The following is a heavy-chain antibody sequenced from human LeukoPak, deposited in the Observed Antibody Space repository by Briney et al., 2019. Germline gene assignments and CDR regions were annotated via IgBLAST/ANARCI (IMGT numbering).Heavy chain of an antibody. D-gene: IGHD6-13*01. Sequence: GGSLRLSCVVSGFTFTNAWMTWVRQAPGKGLEWVGRIKSKTDGGTADYAPPVKGRFSISRDNSKNTLYLQMNSLRAEDTAVYYCARDNSHSSIYSTRGNAFDIWGQGTMVAVSS. CDR3: ARDNSHSSIYSTRGNAFDI. CDR2: IKSKTDGGTA. V-gene: IGHV3-15*01. CDR1: GFTFTNAW. J-gene: IGHJ3*02.